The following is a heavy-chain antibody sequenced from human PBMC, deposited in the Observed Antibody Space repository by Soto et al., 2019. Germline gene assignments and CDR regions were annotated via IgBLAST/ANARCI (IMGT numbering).Heavy chain of an antibody. V-gene: IGHV3-15*01. CDR2: IKSKTDGGTT. CDR3: TSDYGDYSYFDY. Sequence: PGGSLRLSCAASGFTFSNAWMSWVRQAPGKGLEWVGRIKSKTDGGTTDYAAPVKGRFTISRDDSKNTLYLQMNSLKTEDTAVYYCTSDYGDYSYFDYWGQGTLVTVSS. D-gene: IGHD4-17*01. CDR1: GFTFSNAW. J-gene: IGHJ4*02.